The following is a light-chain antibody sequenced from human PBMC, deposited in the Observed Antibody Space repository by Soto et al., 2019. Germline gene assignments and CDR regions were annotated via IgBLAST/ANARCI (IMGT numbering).Light chain of an antibody. Sequence: EIVLTQSPGTLSLSPGERATLSCRASQSVSSSYLAWYQQKPGQAPRLLIYGASSRATGIPDRFSGSGSGTACTLTISRLEPEDFAVYYCQQYGSSPVTFGQGTKVEIK. CDR1: QSVSSSY. J-gene: IGKJ1*01. CDR2: GAS. V-gene: IGKV3-20*01. CDR3: QQYGSSPVT.